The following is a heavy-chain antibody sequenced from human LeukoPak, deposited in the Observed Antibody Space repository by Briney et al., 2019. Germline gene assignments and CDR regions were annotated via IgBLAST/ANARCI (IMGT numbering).Heavy chain of an antibody. Sequence: GASVTVSCKASGYTFTSYYMHWVRQAPGQGLEWVGIINPNGGYTNYAQKFQGRVTMTRDTSTSTVYMEMSSLRSEDTAVYYCARGLGIDFWGQGTLVTVSS. CDR1: GYTFTSYY. V-gene: IGHV1-46*01. CDR2: INPNGGYT. D-gene: IGHD7-27*01. J-gene: IGHJ4*02. CDR3: ARGLGIDF.